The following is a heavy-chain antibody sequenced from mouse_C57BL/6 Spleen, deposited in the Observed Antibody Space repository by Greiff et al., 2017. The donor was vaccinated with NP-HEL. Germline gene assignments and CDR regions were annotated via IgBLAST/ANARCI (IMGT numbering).Heavy chain of an antibody. CDR2: IHPNSGST. Sequence: VQLQQPGAELVKPGASVKLSCKASGYTFTSYWMHWVKQRPGQGLEWIGMIHPNSGSTNYNEKFKSKATLTVDKSSSTAYMQLSSLTSEDSAVYYCAHIYYDYDGGYYFDDWGQGTTLTVAS. D-gene: IGHD2-4*01. CDR1: GYTFTSYW. V-gene: IGHV1-64*01. CDR3: AHIYYDYDGGYYFDD. J-gene: IGHJ2*01.